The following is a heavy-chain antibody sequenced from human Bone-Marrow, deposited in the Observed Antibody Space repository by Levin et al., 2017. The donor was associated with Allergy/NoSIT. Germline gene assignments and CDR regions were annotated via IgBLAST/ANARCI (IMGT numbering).Heavy chain of an antibody. Sequence: GGSLRLSCAASGFTFDDYGMSWVRQAPGEGLEWVSGINWNGVSTRYADSVKGRFTISRDNAKNSLYLQINSLRAEDTALYYCARGFYISGNNYFDYWGQGTLVTVSS. D-gene: IGHD3-10*01. J-gene: IGHJ4*02. CDR3: ARGFYISGNNYFDY. V-gene: IGHV3-20*04. CDR2: INWNGVST. CDR1: GFTFDDYG.